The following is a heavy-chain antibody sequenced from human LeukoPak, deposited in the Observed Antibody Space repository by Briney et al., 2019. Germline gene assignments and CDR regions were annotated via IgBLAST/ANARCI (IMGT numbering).Heavy chain of an antibody. CDR3: ARSRFNYYGSGSYITDY. CDR1: GFTFSSYS. Sequence: PGGSLRLSCAASGFTFSSYSMNWVRQAPGKGLEWVSYISSSSSTIYYADSVKGRFAISRDNAKNSLYLQMNSLRAGDTAVYYCARSRFNYYGSGSYITDYWGQGTLVTVSS. CDR2: ISSSSSTI. V-gene: IGHV3-48*04. D-gene: IGHD3-10*01. J-gene: IGHJ4*02.